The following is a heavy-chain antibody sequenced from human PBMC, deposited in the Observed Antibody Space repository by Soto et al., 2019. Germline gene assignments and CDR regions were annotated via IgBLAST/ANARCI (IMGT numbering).Heavy chain of an antibody. Sequence: EVQVLESGGGLVQPGGSLRLSCAASGFTFSDYGMTWVRQAPGKGLEWVSSLSGSGGKTYYADSVKGRFTITRDNSKTTLYMQMNSLRAEDTAVYYCAKDLIRGTAGTYFDYWGQGSLVTVSS. J-gene: IGHJ4*02. D-gene: IGHD6-13*01. CDR1: GFTFSDYG. CDR2: LSGSGGKT. CDR3: AKDLIRGTAGTYFDY. V-gene: IGHV3-23*01.